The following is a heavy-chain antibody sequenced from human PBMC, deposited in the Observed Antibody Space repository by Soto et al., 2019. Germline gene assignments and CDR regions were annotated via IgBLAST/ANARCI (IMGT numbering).Heavy chain of an antibody. Sequence: QVQLVQSGAEVKKPGASVKVSCKASGYTFTSYYMHWVRQAPGQGLEWMGIINPSGGSTSYAQKFQGRVTMTRDTSTITVYVELSSLRSEDTAVYSCAREQQLVLSPHFDYWGQGTLVTVSS. CDR2: INPSGGST. J-gene: IGHJ4*02. D-gene: IGHD6-13*01. CDR1: GYTFTSYY. V-gene: IGHV1-46*03. CDR3: AREQQLVLSPHFDY.